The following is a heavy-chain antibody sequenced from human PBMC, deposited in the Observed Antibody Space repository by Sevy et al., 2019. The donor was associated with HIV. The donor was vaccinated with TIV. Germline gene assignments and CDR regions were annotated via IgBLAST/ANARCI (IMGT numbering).Heavy chain of an antibody. CDR1: GGSISSNNHY. Sequence: SETLSLTCTVSGGSISSNNHYWGWIRQPPGKGLEWVGSIYYSGSIYYNSSLKSRVTISVDTSKNQFSLKVSSMTAADTAVYYCARQGGAGAGPYNWFDPWGQGTLVTVSS. V-gene: IGHV4-39*01. CDR2: IYYSGSI. J-gene: IGHJ5*02. CDR3: ARQGGAGAGPYNWFDP. D-gene: IGHD6-19*01.